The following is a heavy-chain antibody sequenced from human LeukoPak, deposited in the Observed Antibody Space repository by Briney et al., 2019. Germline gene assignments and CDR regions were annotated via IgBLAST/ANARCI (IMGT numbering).Heavy chain of an antibody. D-gene: IGHD3-22*01. J-gene: IGHJ2*01. CDR3: ARYFGTETYYYDSSGYNQNWYFDL. Sequence: SETLSLTCTVSGGSISSSSYYWGWIRQPPGKGLEWIGSIYYSGSTYYNPSLKSRVTISVDTSKNQFSLKLSSVTAADTAVYYCARYFGTETYYYDSSGYNQNWYFDLWGRGTLVTVSS. CDR1: GGSISSSSYY. CDR2: IYYSGST. V-gene: IGHV4-39*01.